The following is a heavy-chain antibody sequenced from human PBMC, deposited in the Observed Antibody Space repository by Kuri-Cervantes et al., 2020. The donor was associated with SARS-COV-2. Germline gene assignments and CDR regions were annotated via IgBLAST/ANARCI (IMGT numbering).Heavy chain of an antibody. J-gene: IGHJ6*02. D-gene: IGHD7-27*01. Sequence: SVKVSCKASGGTFSSYAISWVRQAPGQGLEWMGGIIPIFGTANYARKFQGRVTITADESTSTAYMELSSLRSEDTAVYYCARTGLSYYYYGMDVWGQGTTVTVSS. CDR2: IIPIFGTA. CDR1: GGTFSSYA. CDR3: ARTGLSYYYYGMDV. V-gene: IGHV1-69*13.